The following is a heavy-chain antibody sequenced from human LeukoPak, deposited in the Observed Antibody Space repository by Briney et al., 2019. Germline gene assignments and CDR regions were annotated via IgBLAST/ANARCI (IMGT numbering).Heavy chain of an antibody. Sequence: PSETLSLTCTVSGGSFSTYYWSWIRQPPGKGLEWIGYIYYSGGTNYNPSLKSRVTISVDTSKNQFSLKLSSVTAADTAVYYCARDVGRGYHFDYWGQGTLVTVSS. J-gene: IGHJ4*02. CDR3: ARDVGRGYHFDY. D-gene: IGHD1-1*01. CDR2: IYYSGGT. CDR1: GGSFSTYY. V-gene: IGHV4-59*01.